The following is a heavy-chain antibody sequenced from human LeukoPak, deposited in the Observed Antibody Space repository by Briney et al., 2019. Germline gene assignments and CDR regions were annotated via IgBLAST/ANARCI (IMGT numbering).Heavy chain of an antibody. D-gene: IGHD3-10*01. Sequence: SETLSLTCTVSGGSISSYYWSWIRQPPGKGLEWIGEINHSGITNYNPSLKSRVTISADTSKNQFSLKLNSVTAADTAVFYCAANSSDYNTLGSSYKVWGQGTLVTVSS. CDR2: INHSGIT. J-gene: IGHJ4*02. CDR1: GGSISSYY. CDR3: AANSSDYNTLGSSYKV. V-gene: IGHV4-34*01.